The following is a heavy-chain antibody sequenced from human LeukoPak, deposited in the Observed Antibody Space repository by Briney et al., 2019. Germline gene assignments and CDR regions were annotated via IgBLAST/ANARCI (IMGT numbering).Heavy chain of an antibody. CDR1: GYTFTGYY. Sequence: ASVKVSCKASGYTFTGYYMHWVRQAPGQGLEWMGWINPNSGGTNYAQKFQGWVTMTRDTSISTAYMELSRLRSDDTAVYYCASEYSSSWSAFRPYYYYYYMDVWGKGTTVTVSS. CDR3: ASEYSSSWSAFRPYYYYYYMDV. J-gene: IGHJ6*03. D-gene: IGHD6-13*01. CDR2: INPNSGGT. V-gene: IGHV1-2*04.